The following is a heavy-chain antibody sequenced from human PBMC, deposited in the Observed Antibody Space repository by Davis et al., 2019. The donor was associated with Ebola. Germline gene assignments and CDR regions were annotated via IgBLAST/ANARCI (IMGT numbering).Heavy chain of an antibody. CDR2: INHSGST. CDR3: ARGLFLGLLWLTDYGMDV. V-gene: IGHV4-31*03. Sequence: SETLSLTCTVSGGSISSGGYYWSWIRQHPGKGLEWIGEINHSGSTNYNPSLKSRVTISVDTSKNQFSLKLSSVTAADTAVYYCARGLFLGLLWLTDYGMDVWGQGTTVTVSS. J-gene: IGHJ6*02. CDR1: GGSISSGGYY. D-gene: IGHD5-18*01.